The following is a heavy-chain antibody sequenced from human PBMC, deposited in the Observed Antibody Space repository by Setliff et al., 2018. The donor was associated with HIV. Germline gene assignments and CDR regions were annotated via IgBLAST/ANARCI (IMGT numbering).Heavy chain of an antibody. CDR1: GFSLSTSGVA. CDR2: VYWNDNK. V-gene: IGHV2-5*01. J-gene: IGHJ6*02. Sequence: SGPTLVNPTQTLTLTCTFSGFSLSTSGVAVGWIRQPPGKALEWLALVYWNDNKRYSPSLNSRLTITKDTSKDQVVLTMTNMDPVDTGTYYCARGIATAGSVDVWGQGTAVTVXS. CDR3: ARGIATAGSVDV. D-gene: IGHD6-13*01.